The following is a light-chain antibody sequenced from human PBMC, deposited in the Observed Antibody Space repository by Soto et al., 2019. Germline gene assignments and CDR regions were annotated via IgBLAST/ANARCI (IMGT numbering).Light chain of an antibody. J-gene: IGKJ5*01. V-gene: IGKV1-39*01. CDR3: QQTYSVPIT. CDR1: QSMSSY. CDR2: AAT. Sequence: DIQMTQSPSSLSASIGDRVTITCRASQSMSSYLNWYQQKPGTVPKLLIYAATNVQSGVSSRFSGRGAGTDFTLTISSLQPEDFAVYYCQQTYSVPITFGQGTRLEI.